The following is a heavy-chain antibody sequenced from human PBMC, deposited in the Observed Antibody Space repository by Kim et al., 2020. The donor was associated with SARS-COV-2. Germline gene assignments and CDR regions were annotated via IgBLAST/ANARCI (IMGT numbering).Heavy chain of an antibody. V-gene: IGHV3-33*01. CDR3: ARGEYYDFWSGYGHFYYYYGMDV. J-gene: IGHJ6*02. D-gene: IGHD3-3*01. CDR2: IWYDGSNK. CDR1: GFTFSSYG. Sequence: GGSLRLSCAASGFTFSSYGMHWVRQAPGKGLEWVAVIWYDGSNKYYADSVKGRFTISRDNSKNTLYLQMNSLRAEDTAVYCCARGEYYDFWSGYGHFYYYYGMDVWGQGTTVTVSS.